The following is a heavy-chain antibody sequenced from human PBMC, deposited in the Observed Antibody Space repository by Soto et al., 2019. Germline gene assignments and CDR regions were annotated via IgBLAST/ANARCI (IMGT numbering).Heavy chain of an antibody. CDR3: ARSQPYPNWFDP. CDR2: IIPIFGTA. CDR1: GGTFSSYA. V-gene: IGHV1-69*12. Sequence: QVQLVQSGAEVKKPGSSVKVSCKASGGTFSSYAISWVRQAPGQGLEWMGGIIPIFGTANYAQKFQGRVTLTADESTSPDYMEMRSLRSEDTAVYYCARSQPYPNWFDPWGQGTLVTVSS. J-gene: IGHJ5*02. D-gene: IGHD6-13*01.